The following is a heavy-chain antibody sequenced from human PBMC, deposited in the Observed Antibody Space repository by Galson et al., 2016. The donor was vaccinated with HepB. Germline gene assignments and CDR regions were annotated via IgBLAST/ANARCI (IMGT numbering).Heavy chain of an antibody. Sequence: SLRLSCAASGFTFINYAMHWVRQAPGKGLEWVALIWYDGTNKYYADTVKGRFTITRDNSKNTVYLQMNSLRAEDTAVYYCAKDGGEGYNCPYYYGVAVWGQGTTVAVSS. CDR1: GFTFINYA. CDR3: AKDGGEGYNCPYYYGVAV. CDR2: IWYDGTNK. V-gene: IGHV3-33*06. J-gene: IGHJ6*02. D-gene: IGHD5-24*01.